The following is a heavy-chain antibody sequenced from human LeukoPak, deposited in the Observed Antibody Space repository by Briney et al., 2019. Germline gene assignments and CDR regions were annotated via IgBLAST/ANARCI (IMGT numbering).Heavy chain of an antibody. CDR3: ARNKVVTPGY. Sequence: PSETLSLTCTVSGYSISSGYYWGWIRQPPGKGLEWIGSIYHSGSTYCNPPLKSRVTISVDTSKNQFSLKLSSVTAADTAVYYCARNKVVTPGYWGQGTLVTVSS. D-gene: IGHD4-23*01. CDR1: GYSISSGYY. J-gene: IGHJ4*02. CDR2: IYHSGST. V-gene: IGHV4-38-2*02.